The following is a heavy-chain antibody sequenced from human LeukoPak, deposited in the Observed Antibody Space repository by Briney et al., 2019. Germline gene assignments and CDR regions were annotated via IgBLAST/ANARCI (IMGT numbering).Heavy chain of an antibody. CDR1: GGSISSGRYY. Sequence: SQTLSLTCTVSGGSISSGRYYWSWIRQPAGKGLEWIGRIDTSGSTNYNPSLKSRVTISVDTSKNQFSLKLSSVTAADTAVYYCARGIVVVAQLGYYYYYMDVWGKGTTVTISS. CDR3: ARGIVVVAQLGYYYYYMDV. V-gene: IGHV4-61*02. D-gene: IGHD2-15*01. J-gene: IGHJ6*03. CDR2: IDTSGST.